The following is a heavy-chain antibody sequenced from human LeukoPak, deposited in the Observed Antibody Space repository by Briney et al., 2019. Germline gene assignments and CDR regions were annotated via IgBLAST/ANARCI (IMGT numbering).Heavy chain of an antibody. D-gene: IGHD5-18*01. Sequence: SETLSLTCTVSDGSISNYYWSWIRQPPGTGLEWIAYIDYRGSTTYNPSLKSRVTISVDMSRNQFSLKLSSVTAADTAVYYCARSRSGYSYDHAAFDIWGQGTMVTVSS. CDR2: IDYRGST. V-gene: IGHV4-59*01. J-gene: IGHJ3*02. CDR1: DGSISNYY. CDR3: ARSRSGYSYDHAAFDI.